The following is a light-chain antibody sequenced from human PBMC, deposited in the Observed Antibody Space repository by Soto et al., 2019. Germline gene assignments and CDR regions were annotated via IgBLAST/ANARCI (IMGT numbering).Light chain of an antibody. J-gene: IGLJ1*01. CDR2: EGS. CDR1: TSNVGSYNL. V-gene: IGLV2-23*01. CDR3: CSYAGSGYV. Sequence: QSALTQPASVSGSPGQSITISCIRTTSNVGSYNLVSWYQQHPGKAPELMIYEGSKRPSGVSTRFSGSKSGNTASLTISGLQAEDEADYYCCSYAGSGYVFGTGTKVTVL.